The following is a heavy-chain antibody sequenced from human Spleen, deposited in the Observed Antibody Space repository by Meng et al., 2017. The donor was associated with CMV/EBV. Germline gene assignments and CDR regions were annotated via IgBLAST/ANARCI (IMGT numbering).Heavy chain of an antibody. J-gene: IGHJ4*02. D-gene: IGHD2/OR15-2a*01. CDR2: ISGSGGST. CDR1: GFTFSSYA. Sequence: LSLTCAASGFTFSSYAMTWVRQAPGKGLEWVSAISGSGGSTYYADSVKGRFTISRDNSKNTLYLQMNSLRAEDTAVYYCAKCVTVRWYFDYWGQGTLVTVSS. V-gene: IGHV3-23*01. CDR3: AKCVTVRWYFDY.